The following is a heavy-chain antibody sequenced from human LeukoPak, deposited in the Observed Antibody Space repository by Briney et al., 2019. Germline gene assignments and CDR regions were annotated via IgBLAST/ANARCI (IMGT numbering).Heavy chain of an antibody. Sequence: PSETLSLTCTVSGYSISSRSYWGWIRQPPGKGLEWIASIYQSGTTYYHPSLKSRLTISADTSKNQFSLKLSSVTAADTAVYYCANLSPSDYWGQGALVIVSS. CDR2: IYQSGTT. J-gene: IGHJ4*02. CDR3: ANLSPSDY. D-gene: IGHD3-3*02. CDR1: GYSISSRSY. V-gene: IGHV4-38-2*02.